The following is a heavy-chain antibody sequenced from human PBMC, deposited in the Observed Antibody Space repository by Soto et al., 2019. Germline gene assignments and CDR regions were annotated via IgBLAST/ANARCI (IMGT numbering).Heavy chain of an antibody. V-gene: IGHV4-34*01. D-gene: IGHD3-10*01. Sequence: PSETLSLTCAVNGGSFSGYYWSWIRQPPGKGLEWIGEINHSGSTNYNPSLKSRVTISVDTSKNQFSLKLSSVTAADTAVYYCARGPKGLWFGEGPIVSYFYYWGQGTLLTISS. CDR3: ARGPKGLWFGEGPIVSYFYY. CDR2: INHSGST. J-gene: IGHJ4*02. CDR1: GGSFSGYY.